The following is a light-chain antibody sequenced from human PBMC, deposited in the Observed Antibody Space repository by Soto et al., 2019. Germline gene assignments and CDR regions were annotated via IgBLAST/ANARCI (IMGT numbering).Light chain of an antibody. CDR1: SSNIGSNT. Sequence: QSVLTQPPSASGTPGLRVTISCSGGSSNIGSNTVNWYQHLPGTAPKLLIYSNNQRPSGVPDRFSGSMSGTSASLAISGLQSEDEADYYCAAWDDSLNGPVFGGGTKLTVL. J-gene: IGLJ2*01. CDR3: AAWDDSLNGPV. V-gene: IGLV1-44*01. CDR2: SNN.